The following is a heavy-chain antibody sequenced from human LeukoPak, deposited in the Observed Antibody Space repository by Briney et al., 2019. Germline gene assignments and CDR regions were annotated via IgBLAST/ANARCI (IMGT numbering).Heavy chain of an antibody. J-gene: IGHJ6*04. D-gene: IGHD3-16*01. CDR2: ISSSSYI. Sequence: GGSLRLSCAASGFTFSSYSMNWVRQAPGKGLEWVSSISSSSYIYYADSVKGRFTISRDNAKNSLYLQMNSLRAEDTAVYYCARDGGRGSYYYYGMDVWGKGTTVTVSS. CDR1: GFTFSSYS. CDR3: ARDGGRGSYYYYGMDV. V-gene: IGHV3-21*01.